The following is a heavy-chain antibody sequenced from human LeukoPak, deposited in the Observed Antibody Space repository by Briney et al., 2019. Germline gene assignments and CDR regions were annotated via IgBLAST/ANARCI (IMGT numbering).Heavy chain of an antibody. D-gene: IGHD3-22*01. Sequence: SVKVSCKASGGTSSSYAISWVRQAPGQGLEWMGRIIPIFGIANYAQKFQGRVTITADKSTSTAYMELSSLRSEDTAVYYCARSSKLKISYYDSSGSMEDAFDIWGQGTMVTVSS. V-gene: IGHV1-69*04. CDR2: IIPIFGIA. CDR1: GGTSSSYA. J-gene: IGHJ3*02. CDR3: ARSSKLKISYYDSSGSMEDAFDI.